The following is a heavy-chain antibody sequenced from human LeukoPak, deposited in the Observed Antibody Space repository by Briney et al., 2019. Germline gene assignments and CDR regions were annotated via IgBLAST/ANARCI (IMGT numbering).Heavy chain of an antibody. J-gene: IGHJ4*02. V-gene: IGHV1-2*04. Sequence: ASVKVSCKASGYTFTGYYMHWVRQAPGQGLEWMRWINPNSGGTNYAQKFQGWVTMTRDTSISTAYMELSRLRSDDTAVYYCARGFGRSSGDVGYWGQGTLVTVSS. CDR3: ARGFGRSSGDVGY. D-gene: IGHD6-19*01. CDR2: INPNSGGT. CDR1: GYTFTGYY.